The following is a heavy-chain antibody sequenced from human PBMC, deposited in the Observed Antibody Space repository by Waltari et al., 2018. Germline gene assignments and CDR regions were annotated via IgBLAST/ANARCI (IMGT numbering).Heavy chain of an antibody. D-gene: IGHD6-19*01. CDR2: IIPILGIA. CDR3: ASGPPGIAVAGLYYFDY. Sequence: QVQLVQSGAEVKKPGSSVKVSCKASGGTFSSYTISWVRQAPGQGLEWMGRIIPILGIANYAQKFQGRVTITADKSTSTAYMELSSLRSEDTAVYYCASGPPGIAVAGLYYFDYWGQGTLVTVSS. CDR1: GGTFSSYT. V-gene: IGHV1-69*02. J-gene: IGHJ4*02.